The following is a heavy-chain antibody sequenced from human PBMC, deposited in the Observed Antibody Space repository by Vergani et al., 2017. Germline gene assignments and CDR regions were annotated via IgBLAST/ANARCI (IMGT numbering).Heavy chain of an antibody. J-gene: IGHJ4*02. CDR3: ARDQPGRY. CDR2: ISGSGSTI. CDR1: GFTFSSYA. Sequence: EVQLLESGGGLVQPGGSLRLSCAASGFTFSSYAMSWVRQAPGKGLEWVSAISGSGSTIYYADSVKSRFTISRDNAKNSLYLQINSLRAEDTAVYYCARDQPGRYWGQGTLVTVAS. D-gene: IGHD7-27*01. V-gene: IGHV3-23*01.